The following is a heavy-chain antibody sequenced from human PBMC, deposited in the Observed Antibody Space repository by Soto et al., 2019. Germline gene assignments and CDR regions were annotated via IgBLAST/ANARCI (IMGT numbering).Heavy chain of an antibody. CDR3: VRSGTSSGRFDY. J-gene: IGHJ4*02. CDR2: IYPSDSDI. Sequence: PGESLKISCKGSGYTFTSYWIGWVRQMPGEGLEWMGVIYPSDSDIRYSPSFQGKVTISADKSITTAYLQWSSLKAADTAMYYCVRSGTSSGRFDYWGQGTLVTVSS. D-gene: IGHD2-15*01. V-gene: IGHV5-51*01. CDR1: GYTFTSYW.